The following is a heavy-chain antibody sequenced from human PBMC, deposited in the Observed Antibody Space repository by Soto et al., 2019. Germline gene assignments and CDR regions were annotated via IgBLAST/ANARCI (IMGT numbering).Heavy chain of an antibody. CDR3: VSTRAYSSFHSDY. CDR2: IYYRGST. J-gene: IGHJ4*02. V-gene: IGHV4-61*01. Sequence: QVQLQESGPGLVKPSETLSLTCTVSGGSVSSGSYYWSWIRQPPGKGLEWIGYIYYRGSTNYNPSLRSRVTISVDTSKNQFSLKLSSVTAADTAVYYCVSTRAYSSFHSDYWGQGTLVTVSS. CDR1: GGSVSSGSYY. D-gene: IGHD6-6*01.